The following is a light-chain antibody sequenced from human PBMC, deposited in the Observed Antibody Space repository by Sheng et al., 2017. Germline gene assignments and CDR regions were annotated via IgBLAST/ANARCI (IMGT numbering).Light chain of an antibody. V-gene: IGKV3-11*01. J-gene: IGKJ4*01. CDR1: QSVLNY. CDR2: DAS. CDR3: QQRRSWPLT. Sequence: IVLTQSPATLSLFPGERATLSCRASQSVLNYLAWYQQKPGQAPRLLIYDASNRATGIPARFSGSGSGTDFTLTISSLEPEDFAVYYCQQRRSWPLTFGGGTKVDI.